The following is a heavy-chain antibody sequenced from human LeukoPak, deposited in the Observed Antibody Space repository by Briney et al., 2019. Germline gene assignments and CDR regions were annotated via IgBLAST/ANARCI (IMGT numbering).Heavy chain of an antibody. J-gene: IGHJ5*02. CDR3: ARPFTILNWFDP. Sequence: SETLSLTCAVSGGSISSGGYSWNWIRQPPGKGLEWIGYIYQSGRTSYNPSLKSRVTISVDRSKNQFSLRLNSVTAADTAVYYCARPFTILNWFDPWGQGTLVTVSS. V-gene: IGHV4-30-2*01. D-gene: IGHD3-3*01. CDR1: GGSISSGGYS. CDR2: IYQSGRT.